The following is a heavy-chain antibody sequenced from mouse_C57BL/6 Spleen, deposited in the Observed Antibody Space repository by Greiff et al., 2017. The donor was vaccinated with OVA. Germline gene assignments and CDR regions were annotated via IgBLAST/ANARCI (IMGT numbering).Heavy chain of an antibody. CDR1: GYTFTDYN. CDR3: ARGGYGTWFAY. V-gene: IGHV1-18*01. J-gene: IGHJ3*01. Sequence: VQLKQSGPELVKPGASVKIPCKASGYTFTDYNMDWVKQSHGKSLEWIGDINPNNGGTIYNQKFKGKATLTVDKSSSTAYMELRSLTSEDTAVYYCARGGYGTWFAYWGQGTLVTVSA. CDR2: INPNNGGT. D-gene: IGHD1-1*02.